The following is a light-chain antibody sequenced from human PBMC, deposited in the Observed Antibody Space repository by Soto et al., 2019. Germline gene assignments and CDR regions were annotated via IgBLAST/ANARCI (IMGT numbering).Light chain of an antibody. CDR1: SSNIGAGYY. Sequence: QSVLTQPPSVSGAPGQRVTISCTGSSSNIGAGYYVHWDQQLPGTAPKLLIYGNSNRPSGVPDRFSGSKSGTSASLAITGLQAEDEADYYCQSYDSSLSGYVFGTGTKVTVL. V-gene: IGLV1-40*01. CDR2: GNS. J-gene: IGLJ1*01. CDR3: QSYDSSLSGYV.